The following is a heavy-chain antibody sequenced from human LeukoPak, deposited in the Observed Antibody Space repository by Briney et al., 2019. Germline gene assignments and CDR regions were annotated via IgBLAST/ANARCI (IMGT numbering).Heavy chain of an antibody. CDR1: GFTFNSYG. Sequence: GGSLRLSCVASGFTFNSYGTHWVRQAPGKGLEWMAFIRYDGSNEYYADSVKGRFTISRDNYKNTLYLQMNSLRAEDTAVYYCARPNSIITTGLYAFDYWGQGTLVTVSS. J-gene: IGHJ4*02. D-gene: IGHD1-1*01. CDR3: ARPNSIITTGLYAFDY. V-gene: IGHV3-30*02. CDR2: IRYDGSNE.